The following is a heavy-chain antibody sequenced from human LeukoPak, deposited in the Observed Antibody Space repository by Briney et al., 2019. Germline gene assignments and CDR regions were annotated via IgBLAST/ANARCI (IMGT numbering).Heavy chain of an antibody. V-gene: IGHV4-34*01. J-gene: IGHJ4*02. D-gene: IGHD3-3*02. CDR2: INHSGST. CDR1: GGSFSGYY. Sequence: SETLSLTCAVYGGSFSGYYWSWIRQPPGKGLEWIGEINHSGSTNYIPSLKSRVTISVDTSKNQFSLKLSSVTAADTAVYYCARGSHFWSGYRTYYFDYWGQGTLVTVSS. CDR3: ARGSHFWSGYRTYYFDY.